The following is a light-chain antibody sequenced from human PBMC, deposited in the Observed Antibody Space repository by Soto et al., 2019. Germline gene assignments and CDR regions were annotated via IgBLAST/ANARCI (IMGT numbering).Light chain of an antibody. J-gene: IGLJ2*01. CDR2: EVS. V-gene: IGLV2-14*01. CDR1: SSDVGGYNY. CDR3: NSYTSSSTVV. Sequence: QSALTQPASVSGSPGQSITISCTGTSSDVGGYNYVSWYQQRPGRAPQLMIYEVSNRPSGISIRFSGSKSGNTASLTISGLQAEDEADYYCNSYTSSSTVVFGGGTTLTVL.